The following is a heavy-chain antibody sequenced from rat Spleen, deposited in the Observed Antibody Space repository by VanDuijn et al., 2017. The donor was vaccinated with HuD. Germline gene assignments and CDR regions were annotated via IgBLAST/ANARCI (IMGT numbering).Heavy chain of an antibody. V-gene: IGHV5-31*01. J-gene: IGHJ4*01. CDR1: GFTFNNYW. CDR3: TRDSAVYVYYGRDYVMDA. Sequence: EVQLVESGGGLVQPGRSLKLSCVASGFTFNNYWMTWIRQAPGKGLEWVASITNTGGSTYYPDSVKGRFTISRDNAKSTLYLQMNSLRSEDTATYYCTRDSAVYVYYGRDYVMDAWGQGASVTVSS. CDR2: ITNTGGST. D-gene: IGHD1-6*01.